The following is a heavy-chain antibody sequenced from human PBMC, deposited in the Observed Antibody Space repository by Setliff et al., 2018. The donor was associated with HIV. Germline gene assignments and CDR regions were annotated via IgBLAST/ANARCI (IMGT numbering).Heavy chain of an antibody. J-gene: IGHJ6*03. V-gene: IGHV1-46*01. CDR1: GSTFTSYY. Sequence: ASVKVSCQASGSTFTSYYMHWVRQAPGQGLEWMGIINPSGGSTSYAQKFQGRVTMTRDTSTSTVYMELSSLRSEDTAVYYCARWHSYYDFWSGYYRYHMDVWGKGTTVTVS. CDR3: ARWHSYYDFWSGYYRYHMDV. D-gene: IGHD3-3*01. CDR2: INPSGGST.